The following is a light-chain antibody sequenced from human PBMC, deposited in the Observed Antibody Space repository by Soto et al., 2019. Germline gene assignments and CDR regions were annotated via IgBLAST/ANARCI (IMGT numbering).Light chain of an antibody. CDR2: DSS. V-gene: IGKV3-11*01. J-gene: IGKJ5*01. CDR3: QQRSKWPPD. Sequence: ESVLTQSPATLSLSPGERATLSCRASRSVNIYLAWYQQKPGQAPRLLVYDSSHRATGIPPRFSGSGSGTDFTLTISSLQPEDFAVYYCQQRSKWPPDFGQGTRLEIK. CDR1: RSVNIY.